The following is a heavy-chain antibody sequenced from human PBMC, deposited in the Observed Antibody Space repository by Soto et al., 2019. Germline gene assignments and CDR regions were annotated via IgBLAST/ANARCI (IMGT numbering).Heavy chain of an antibody. V-gene: IGHV3-15*07. CDR2: IKSKTDSGTT. CDR3: TTDYSSRSIDEAFYI. Sequence: ESGGGLVKPGGSLRLSCAASGFTFSNAWMNWVRKAPGKGLEWVGRIKSKTDSGTTDYAAPVKGRFTISRDDSKNSLYLQMNSLKTEDTAVYYCTTDYSSRSIDEAFYIWGQGTMVTVSS. D-gene: IGHD6-13*01. J-gene: IGHJ3*02. CDR1: GFTFSNAW.